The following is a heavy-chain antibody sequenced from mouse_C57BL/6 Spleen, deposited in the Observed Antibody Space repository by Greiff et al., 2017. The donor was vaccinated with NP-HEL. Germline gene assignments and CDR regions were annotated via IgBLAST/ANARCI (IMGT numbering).Heavy chain of an antibody. V-gene: IGHV1-69*01. CDR3: ARRAVVATRTYCYFDV. J-gene: IGHJ1*03. D-gene: IGHD1-1*01. Sequence: QVQLQQPGAELVMPGASVKLSCKASGYTFTSYWMHWVKQRPGQGLEWIGEIDPSDSYTNYNQKFKGKSTLTVDKSSSTAYMQLSSLTSEDSAVYYCARRAVVATRTYCYFDVWGTGTTVTVSS. CDR1: GYTFTSYW. CDR2: IDPSDSYT.